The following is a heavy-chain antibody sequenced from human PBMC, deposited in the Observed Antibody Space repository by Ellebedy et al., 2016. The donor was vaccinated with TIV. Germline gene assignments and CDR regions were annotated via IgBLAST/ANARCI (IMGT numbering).Heavy chain of an antibody. CDR1: GFTFSSYA. V-gene: IGHV3-30-3*01. CDR3: ARGPQWELPNNYFDN. D-gene: IGHD1-26*01. Sequence: GESLKISXAASGFTFSSYAMTWVRQAPGKGLEWVAVISYDGTNKFYADSVKGRFTISRDNSQNTLYLQMNSLRAEDTAVYYCARGPQWELPNNYFDNWGQGSLVTVSS. CDR2: ISYDGTNK. J-gene: IGHJ4*01.